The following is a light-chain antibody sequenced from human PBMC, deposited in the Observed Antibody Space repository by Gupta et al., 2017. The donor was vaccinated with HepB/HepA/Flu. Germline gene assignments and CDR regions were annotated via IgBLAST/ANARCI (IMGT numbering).Light chain of an antibody. V-gene: IGKV1-39*01. CDR2: AAS. J-gene: IGKJ1*01. CDR1: QSISSY. CDR3: HQSYSNVLT. Sequence: DMQMTQSPSSLSASVGDRVTITCRASQSISSYVNWYQQKPGKAPRLLIYAASSLASGVPSRFSGSGSGRDFTLTISSLQPEDFATYYCHQSYSNVLTFGKGTKVEIK.